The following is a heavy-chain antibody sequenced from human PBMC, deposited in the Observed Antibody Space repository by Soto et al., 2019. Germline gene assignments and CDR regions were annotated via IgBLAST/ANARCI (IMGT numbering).Heavy chain of an antibody. Sequence: QVQLVESGGGVVQPGRSLRLSCAAPGFTFSSYGMHWVRQAPGKGLEWVAVIWYDGSNKYYADSVKGRFTISRDNSKNTLYLQMNSLRAEDTAVYYCARDRYYDSSGYYDSVAFDIWGQGTMVTVSS. J-gene: IGHJ3*02. CDR1: GFTFSSYG. CDR3: ARDRYYDSSGYYDSVAFDI. V-gene: IGHV3-33*01. CDR2: IWYDGSNK. D-gene: IGHD3-22*01.